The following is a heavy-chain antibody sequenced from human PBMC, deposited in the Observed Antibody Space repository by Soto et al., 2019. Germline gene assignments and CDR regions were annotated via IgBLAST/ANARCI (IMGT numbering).Heavy chain of an antibody. V-gene: IGHV3-7*01. CDR3: AGGGGWVFNY. D-gene: IGHD6-19*01. CDR1: GFIFSNFW. CDR2: IKRDASDI. J-gene: IGHJ4*02. Sequence: VQLVESGGGLVQPGGSLRLSCAGTGFIFSNFWMTWVRQAPGKGLEWVDIIKRDASDIRYADSVKGRFTISRDNAKSSLFLQLASLTGEETAVYFCAGGGGWVFNYWGQGTLVGVSS.